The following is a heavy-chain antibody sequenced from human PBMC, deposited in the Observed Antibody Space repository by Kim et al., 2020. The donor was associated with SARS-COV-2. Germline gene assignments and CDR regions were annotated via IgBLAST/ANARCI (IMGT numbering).Heavy chain of an antibody. J-gene: IGHJ4*02. Sequence: GGSLRLSCVGSGFMFRSYAMNWVRQAPGKGLEWVAYISEGAKSIYYADSVRGRFTISRDNAQSSLFLLMESLRVDDTAVYYCAREGQGFWAGGDSWGQGT. V-gene: IGHV3-48*03. D-gene: IGHD2-8*02. CDR3: AREGQGFWAGGDS. CDR1: GFMFRSYA. CDR2: ISEGAKSI.